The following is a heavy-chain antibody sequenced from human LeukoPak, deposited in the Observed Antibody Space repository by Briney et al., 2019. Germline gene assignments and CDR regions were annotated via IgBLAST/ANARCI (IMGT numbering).Heavy chain of an antibody. CDR2: ILPNDFDV. V-gene: IGHV5-51*01. J-gene: IGHJ6*02. Sequence: GESLRISCKGSGYRFTDYWIGWVRQMPGKGLEWMGIILPNDFDVKYSPSFQGQVIISVDKSIDTAYLQWSSLQASDTAIYGMDVWGRGTTVIGSS. CDR1: GYRFTDYW. CDR3: DV.